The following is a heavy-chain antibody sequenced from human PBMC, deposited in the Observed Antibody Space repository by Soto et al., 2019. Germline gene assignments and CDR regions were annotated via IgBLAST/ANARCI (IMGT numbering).Heavy chain of an antibody. Sequence: EVHLVESGGGLVQPGGSLRLSCAASGFTFSTYWMHWVRQAPGKGLVWVSRINADGTTTTYADSVKGRFTISRDNAKNPLYLQMNSLRAEDTAVYFCATFATHSYNWVDPWGQRNLVTISS. CDR3: ATFATHSYNWVDP. V-gene: IGHV3-74*01. D-gene: IGHD1-1*01. J-gene: IGHJ5*02. CDR2: INADGTTT. CDR1: GFTFSTYW.